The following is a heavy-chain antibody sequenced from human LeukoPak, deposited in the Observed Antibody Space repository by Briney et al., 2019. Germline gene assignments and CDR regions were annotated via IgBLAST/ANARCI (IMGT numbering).Heavy chain of an antibody. J-gene: IGHJ4*02. CDR1: GFTFNRYG. Sequence: GGTLRLSCAASGFTFNRYGMSWVRQAPGKGLEWVSAISGSGGTTYYADSVKGRFTISRDNSKNTLYLQINSLRAEDTAVYYCARGPSGYHNTGGQGTLVTVSS. CDR3: ARGPSGYHNT. V-gene: IGHV3-23*01. CDR2: ISGSGGTT. D-gene: IGHD5-12*01.